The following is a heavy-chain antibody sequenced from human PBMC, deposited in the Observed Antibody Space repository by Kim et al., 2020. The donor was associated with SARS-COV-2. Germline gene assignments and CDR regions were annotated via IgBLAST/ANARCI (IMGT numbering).Heavy chain of an antibody. V-gene: IGHV3-30*18. D-gene: IGHD6-19*01. CDR2: IPYDGSNK. CDR1: GFTFSSYG. Sequence: GGSLRLSCAASGFTFSSYGMHWVLQAPRKGLEWVAVIPYDGSNKYYADSVKGRFTISRDNSKNTLYLQMNSLRAEDTAVYYCAKEEGSGYSSGWTYYYYGMDVWGQGTTVTVSS. J-gene: IGHJ6*02. CDR3: AKEEGSGYSSGWTYYYYGMDV.